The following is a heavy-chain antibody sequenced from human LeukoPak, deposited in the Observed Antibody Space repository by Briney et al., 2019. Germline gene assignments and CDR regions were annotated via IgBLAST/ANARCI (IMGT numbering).Heavy chain of an antibody. CDR3: ARGHDGVVGWFAP. Sequence: HPSETLSLTCTVSGASIITYYWIWIRQPPGKGLEWIGHISYSGSTNYNPSLKSRVTILVDTSKNQFSLKVTSVTAADTAVYYCARGHDGVVGWFAPWGRGTLVTVSS. CDR1: GASIITYY. D-gene: IGHD2-15*01. V-gene: IGHV4-59*01. J-gene: IGHJ5*02. CDR2: ISYSGST.